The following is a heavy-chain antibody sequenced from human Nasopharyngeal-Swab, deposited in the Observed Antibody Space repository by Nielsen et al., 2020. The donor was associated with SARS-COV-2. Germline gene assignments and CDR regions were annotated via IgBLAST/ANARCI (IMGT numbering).Heavy chain of an antibody. Sequence: GASLKFSCAASGFTFSNYVMSWVRPPPGKVLEWVSSIFGSGAITSYADSVKGRFTISRDNSKNTLYLQMDSLRAEDTAVYYCSTLPLGYCSGVSCLDAWGQGTLVTVSS. CDR1: GFTFSNYV. CDR2: IFGSGAIT. J-gene: IGHJ5*02. CDR3: STLPLGYCSGVSCLDA. D-gene: IGHD2-15*01. V-gene: IGHV3-23*01.